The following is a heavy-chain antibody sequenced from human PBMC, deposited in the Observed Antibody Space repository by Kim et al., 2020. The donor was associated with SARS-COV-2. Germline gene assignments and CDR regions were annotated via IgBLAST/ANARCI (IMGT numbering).Heavy chain of an antibody. V-gene: IGHV4-34*01. CDR1: GGSFSGYY. CDR2: INHSGST. Sequence: SETLSLTCAVYGGSFSGYYWSWIRQPPGKGLEWIGEINHSGSTNYNPSLKSRVTISVDTSKNQFSLKLSSVTAADTAVYYCARNPYYDILTGYPPWGQGTLVTVSS. D-gene: IGHD3-9*01. CDR3: ARNPYYDILTGYPP. J-gene: IGHJ5*02.